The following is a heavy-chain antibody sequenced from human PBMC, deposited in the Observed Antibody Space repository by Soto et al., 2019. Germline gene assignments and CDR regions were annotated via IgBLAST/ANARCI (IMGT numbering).Heavy chain of an antibody. Sequence: GGSLRLSCAASGFTFSSYSMNWVRQAPGKGLEWVSSISSSSSYIYYADSVKGRFTISRDNAKNSLYLQMNSLRAEDTAVYYCARDFPSMVRGVITYYYYYYMDVWGKGTTVTVSS. V-gene: IGHV3-21*01. CDR2: ISSSSSYI. D-gene: IGHD3-10*01. CDR3: ARDFPSMVRGVITYYYYYYMDV. CDR1: GFTFSSYS. J-gene: IGHJ6*03.